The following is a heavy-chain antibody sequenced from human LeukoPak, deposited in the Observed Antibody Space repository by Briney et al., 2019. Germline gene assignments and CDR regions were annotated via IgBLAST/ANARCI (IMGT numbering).Heavy chain of an antibody. J-gene: IGHJ4*02. CDR2: INAGNGNT. V-gene: IGHV1-3*01. D-gene: IGHD3-22*01. Sequence: ASVKVSCKASGYTFTSYAMHWVRQAPGQRLEWMGWINAGNGNTKYSQKFQGRVTITRDTSASTAHMELSRLRSDDTAVYYCARYYYDSSGYYYVDYWGQGTLVTVSS. CDR1: GYTFTSYA. CDR3: ARYYYDSSGYYYVDY.